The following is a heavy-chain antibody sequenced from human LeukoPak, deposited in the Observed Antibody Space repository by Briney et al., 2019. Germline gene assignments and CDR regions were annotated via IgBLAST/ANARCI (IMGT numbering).Heavy chain of an antibody. V-gene: IGHV3-21*01. D-gene: IGHD3-10*01. CDR1: GFTFSSYS. Sequence: GGSLRLSCAASGFTFSSYSMNWVRQAPGKGLEWVSSISSSSSYIYYADSVKGRFSISRDNAKNSLYLQMNSLRAEDTAVYYCARDKVFLGRSGSYYKRDYYYYGMDVWGQGTTVTVSS. CDR3: ARDKVFLGRSGSYYKRDYYYYGMDV. CDR2: ISSSSSYI. J-gene: IGHJ6*02.